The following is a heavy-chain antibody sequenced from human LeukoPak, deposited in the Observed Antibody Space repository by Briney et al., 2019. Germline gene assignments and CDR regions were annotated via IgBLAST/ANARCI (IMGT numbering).Heavy chain of an antibody. CDR1: GFTFSSYA. Sequence: PGGSLRLSCAASGFTFSSYAMTWVRQAPGKGLEWVSGVSGSGISTYYADTVKGRFTISRDKSKNTLLLQMNSLRAEDTAVYYCAKGSMEGPATMFDYWGQGTLVAVSS. CDR2: VSGSGIST. V-gene: IGHV3-23*01. D-gene: IGHD2-2*01. J-gene: IGHJ4*02. CDR3: AKGSMEGPATMFDY.